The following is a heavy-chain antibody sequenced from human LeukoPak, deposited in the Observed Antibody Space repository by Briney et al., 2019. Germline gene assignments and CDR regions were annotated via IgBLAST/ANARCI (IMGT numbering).Heavy chain of an antibody. CDR3: AKDVRYYDSSGYSYYFDY. CDR2: ISGSGGST. J-gene: IGHJ4*02. D-gene: IGHD3-22*01. CDR1: GFTFSNYW. V-gene: IGHV3-23*01. Sequence: GGSLSLSCAASGFTFSNYWMHWVRQAQGKGLEWISAISGSGGSTDYADSVKGRFTISRDNSKNTLYLQMNSVRAEDTAVYYCAKDVRYYDSSGYSYYFDYWGQGTLVTVSS.